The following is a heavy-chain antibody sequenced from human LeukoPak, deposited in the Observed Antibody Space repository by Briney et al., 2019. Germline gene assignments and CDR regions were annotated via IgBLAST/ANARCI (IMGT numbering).Heavy chain of an antibody. CDR1: GFTFSSYS. V-gene: IGHV3-21*01. D-gene: IGHD1-26*01. CDR2: ISSSSSYI. Sequence: KPGGSLRLSCAASGFTFSSYSMDWVRQAPGKGLEWVSSISSSSSYIYYADSVKGRFTISRDNAKNSLYLQMNSLRAEGTAVYYCARERHSGSSPFLCFQHWGQGTLVTVSS. J-gene: IGHJ1*01. CDR3: ARERHSGSSPFLCFQH.